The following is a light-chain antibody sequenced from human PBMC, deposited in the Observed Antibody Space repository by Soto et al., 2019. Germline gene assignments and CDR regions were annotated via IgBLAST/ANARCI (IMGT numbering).Light chain of an antibody. CDR2: GAS. Sequence: EIVLTQSPATLSLSPGERATLCCRASQSVSSYLAWYQQKPGQAPRLLIYGASDRATGIPDRFTGSGSGTDFTLTINRLEPEDFAVYFCQQNGSSPQTFGQGTKVDIK. J-gene: IGKJ1*01. CDR3: QQNGSSPQT. V-gene: IGKV3-20*01. CDR1: QSVSSY.